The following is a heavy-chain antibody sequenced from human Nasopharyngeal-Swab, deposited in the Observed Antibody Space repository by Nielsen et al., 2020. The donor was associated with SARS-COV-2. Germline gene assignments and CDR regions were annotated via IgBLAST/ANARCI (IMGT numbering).Heavy chain of an antibody. J-gene: IGHJ4*02. V-gene: IGHV4-39*01. Sequence: SETLSLTCTVSGGSISSTSYYWGWIRQPPGKGLQWLGIIYYRGSTYYNPALKSRVTISVDTSKNQFFLKLSSVTAADTAVYYCAKSRIDMIVVALFDYWGQGTLVTVSS. CDR3: AKSRIDMIVVALFDY. CDR1: GGSISSTSYY. D-gene: IGHD3-22*01. CDR2: IYYRGST.